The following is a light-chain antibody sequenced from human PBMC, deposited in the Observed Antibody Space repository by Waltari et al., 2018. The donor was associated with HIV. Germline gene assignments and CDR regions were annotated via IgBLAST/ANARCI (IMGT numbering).Light chain of an antibody. Sequence: QSALTQPASVSGSPGQSITISCTGTSSDVGGYNYVSWYQQHPGKAPKLMIYEVSNRPSGVSIRFSGSKSGNTASLTTSGLQAEDEADYYCSSYASTNTLLFGGGTKLTVL. V-gene: IGLV2-14*03. CDR3: SSYASTNTLL. CDR2: EVS. J-gene: IGLJ3*02. CDR1: SSDVGGYNY.